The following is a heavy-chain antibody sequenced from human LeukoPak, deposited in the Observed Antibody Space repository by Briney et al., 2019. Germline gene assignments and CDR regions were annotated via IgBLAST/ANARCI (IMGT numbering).Heavy chain of an antibody. V-gene: IGHV3-30*02. CDR2: IRYDGSNK. CDR3: AKNKVMATTEDWFDY. J-gene: IGHJ4*02. D-gene: IGHD5-24*01. CDR1: GFTFSSYG. Sequence: GGSLRLSCAASGFTFSSYGMHWVRQAPGKGLEWVAFIRYDGSNKYYADSVKGRFTISRDNSKNTLYLQMNSLRAEDTAVYYCAKNKVMATTEDWFDYWGQGTLVTVSS.